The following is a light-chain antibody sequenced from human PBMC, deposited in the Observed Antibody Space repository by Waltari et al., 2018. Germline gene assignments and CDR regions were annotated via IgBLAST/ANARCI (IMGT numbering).Light chain of an antibody. CDR2: WAS. CDR1: QSVLYSYYNKNY. J-gene: IGKJ2*01. Sequence: DIVMPQSPDSLPVSLGERATINCKSSQSVLYSYYNKNYLAWYQQKPGQPPKLLIYWASTRESGVPDRFSGSGSGTDFTLTISSLQAEDVAVYYCQQHYSTPPTFGQGTKLEIK. CDR3: QQHYSTPPT. V-gene: IGKV4-1*01.